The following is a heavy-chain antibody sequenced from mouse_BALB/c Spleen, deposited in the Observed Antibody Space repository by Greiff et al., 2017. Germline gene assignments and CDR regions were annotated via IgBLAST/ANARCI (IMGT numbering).Heavy chain of an antibody. V-gene: IGHV5-12-2*01. CDR2: ISNGGGST. CDR1: GFTFSSYT. J-gene: IGHJ3*01. CDR3: ARQGNYGNYFAWFAY. Sequence: EVKLVESGGGLVQPGGSLKLSCAASGFTFSSYTMSWVRQTPEKRLEWVAYISNGGGSTYYPDTVKGRFTISRDNAKNTLYLQMSSLKSEDTAMYYCARQGNYGNYFAWFAYWGQGTLVTVSA. D-gene: IGHD2-1*01.